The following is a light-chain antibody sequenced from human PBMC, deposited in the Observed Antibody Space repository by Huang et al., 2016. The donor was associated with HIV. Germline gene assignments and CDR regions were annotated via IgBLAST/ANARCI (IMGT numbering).Light chain of an antibody. CDR2: AAS. CDR1: QDISNF. V-gene: IGKV1-27*01. Sequence: IQMTQSPPSLSASLGDSVTLTCRASQDISNFLAWYQQKPGGIPKLLIYAASTLQSGVSSQFSGSGYGLDFTLTITNLQPEDIATYYCQKYNSAPRTFGQGTKLEVK. CDR3: QKYNSAPRT. J-gene: IGKJ1*01.